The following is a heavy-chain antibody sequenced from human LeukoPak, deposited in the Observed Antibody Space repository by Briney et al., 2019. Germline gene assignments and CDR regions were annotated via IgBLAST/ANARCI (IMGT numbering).Heavy chain of an antibody. J-gene: IGHJ4*02. CDR2: IYHSGST. D-gene: IGHD5-18*01. CDR3: ARVGRGGYSYGDYFDY. Sequence: PSQTLSLTCAVSGGSISSGGYSWSWIRQPPGKGLEWIGYIYHSGSTYYNPFLKSRVTISVDRSKNQFSLKLSSVTAADTAVYYCARVGRGGYSYGDYFDYWGQGTLVTVSS. V-gene: IGHV4-30-2*01. CDR1: GGSISSGGYS.